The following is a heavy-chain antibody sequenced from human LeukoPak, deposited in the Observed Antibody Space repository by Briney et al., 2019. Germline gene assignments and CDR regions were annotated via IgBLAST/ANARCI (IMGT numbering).Heavy chain of an antibody. CDR3: TTDGVGIEGATFDY. CDR1: GFTFINAW. CDR2: IKAKAHGGTT. Sequence: GGSLRLSCAASGFTFINAWMAWVRQAPGKGLEWVGRIKAKAHGGTTDYAAPVKGRFTISRDDSKNTLYLQMNSLKAEDTAVYYCTTDGVGIEGATFDYWGQGTLVTVSS. J-gene: IGHJ4*02. D-gene: IGHD1-26*01. V-gene: IGHV3-15*01.